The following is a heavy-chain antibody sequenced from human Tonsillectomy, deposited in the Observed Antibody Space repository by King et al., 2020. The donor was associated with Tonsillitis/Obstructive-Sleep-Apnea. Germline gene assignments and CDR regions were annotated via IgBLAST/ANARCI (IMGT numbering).Heavy chain of an antibody. J-gene: IGHJ6*03. CDR3: ARRYYYYMDV. V-gene: IGHV4-59*08. CDR2: ISNTGST. Sequence: VQLQESGPGLVKPSETLSLTCTVSGGSISSYYWSWIRQSPGKGLEWIGYISNTGSTRYSPSLKSRVTISVDTPKNQFSLRLSSVTAADPAVYYCARRYYYYMDVWGKGTTITVSS. CDR1: GGSISSYY.